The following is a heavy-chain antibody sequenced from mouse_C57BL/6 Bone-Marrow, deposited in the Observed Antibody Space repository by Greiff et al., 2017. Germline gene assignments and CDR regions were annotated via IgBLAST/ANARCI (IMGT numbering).Heavy chain of an antibody. J-gene: IGHJ4*01. CDR2: ILPGSGST. CDR1: GYTFTGYW. D-gene: IGHD3-1*01. V-gene: IGHV1-9*01. CDR3: ARGLLKYAMDY. Sequence: LVESGPELMKPGASVKLSCKATGYTFTGYWIEWIGEILPGSGSTNYNEKFKGKATFTAATSSNTAYMQLSSLTTEDSAIYYCARGLLKYAMDYWGQGTSVTVSS.